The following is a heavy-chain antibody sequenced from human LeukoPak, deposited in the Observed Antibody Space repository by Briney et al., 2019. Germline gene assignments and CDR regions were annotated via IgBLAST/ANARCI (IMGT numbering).Heavy chain of an antibody. CDR1: GFTFSSYS. CDR3: ASGWELEYYFDY. D-gene: IGHD1-26*01. CDR2: ISSSSSYI. V-gene: IGHV3-21*01. Sequence: PGGSLRLSCAASGFTFSSYSMNWVRQAPGKGLEWVSSISSSSSYIYYADSAKGRFTISRDNAKNSLYLQMNSLRAEDTAVYYCASGWELEYYFDYWGQGTLVTVSS. J-gene: IGHJ4*02.